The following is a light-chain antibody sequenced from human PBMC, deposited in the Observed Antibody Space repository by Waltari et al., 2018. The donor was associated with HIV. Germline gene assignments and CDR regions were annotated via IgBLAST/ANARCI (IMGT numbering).Light chain of an antibody. CDR3: QQYNNWLRT. J-gene: IGKJ1*01. CDR1: HSVNRN. CDR2: GAS. Sequence: EIIMTQSPVTLSVSPGEKATISCRASHSVNRNLAWYQQKPGQAPRLLIYGASTRATGIPARFSGSGSGTEFILTISSLQSEDFAIYYCQQYNNWLRTFGQGTKVEIK. V-gene: IGKV3-15*01.